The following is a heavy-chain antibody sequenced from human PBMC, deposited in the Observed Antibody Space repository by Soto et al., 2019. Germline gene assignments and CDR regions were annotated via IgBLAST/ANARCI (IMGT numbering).Heavy chain of an antibody. CDR2: IRCSGST. CDR1: GGSISGSSFY. D-gene: IGHD1-1*01. Sequence: PSETLSLTCAVSGGSISGSSFYWGWIRQPPGKGLESIGSIRCSGSTYYTPSLKRRVTISVDTSKNQFSLKRTAVTAADTAVYYAAGQATGYSVEVDHWGQGTLVTVSS. CDR3: AGQATGYSVEVDH. J-gene: IGHJ4*02. V-gene: IGHV4-39*01.